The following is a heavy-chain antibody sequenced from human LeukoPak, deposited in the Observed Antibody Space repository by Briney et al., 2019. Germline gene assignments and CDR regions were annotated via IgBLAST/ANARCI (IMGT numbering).Heavy chain of an antibody. CDR1: GGSFSGYY. CDR3: ARGLRPRGYSGYVS. CDR2: INHSGST. J-gene: IGHJ5*02. D-gene: IGHD5-12*01. Sequence: SETLSLTCAVYGGSFSGYYWSWIRQPPGKGLEWIGEINHSGSTNYNPSLKSRVTISVDTSKNQFSLKLSSVTAADTAVYYCARGLRPRGYSGYVSWGQGTLVTVSS. V-gene: IGHV4-34*01.